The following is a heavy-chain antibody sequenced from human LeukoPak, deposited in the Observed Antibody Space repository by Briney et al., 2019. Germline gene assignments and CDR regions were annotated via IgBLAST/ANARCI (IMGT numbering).Heavy chain of an antibody. V-gene: IGHV4-34*01. Sequence: SETLSLTCAVYGGSFSGYYWSWIRQPPGKGLEWIGEINHSGSTNYNPSLKSRVTISVDTSKNQFSLKLSSVTAADTAVYYCARWRGNSSGWYPKVTHLDYWGQGTLVTVSS. CDR3: ARWRGNSSGWYPKVTHLDY. J-gene: IGHJ4*02. D-gene: IGHD6-19*01. CDR1: GGSFSGYY. CDR2: INHSGST.